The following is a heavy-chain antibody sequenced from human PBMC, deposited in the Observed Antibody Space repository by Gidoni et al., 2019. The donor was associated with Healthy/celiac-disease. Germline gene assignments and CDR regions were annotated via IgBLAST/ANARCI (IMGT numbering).Heavy chain of an antibody. J-gene: IGHJ4*02. CDR1: GFTVSSTY. D-gene: IGHD3-3*01. CDR3: ARDYTPPNYPKAGVGAY. V-gene: IGHV3-66*02. CDR2: IYSGGST. Sequence: EVQLVESGGGLVQPGGSLRLSCAASGFTVSSTYMSWVRQAPGKGLEWVSVIYSGGSTYYADSVKGRVTISRDNSKNTLYLQMNSLRAEDTAVYYCARDYTPPNYPKAGVGAYWGQGTLVTVSS.